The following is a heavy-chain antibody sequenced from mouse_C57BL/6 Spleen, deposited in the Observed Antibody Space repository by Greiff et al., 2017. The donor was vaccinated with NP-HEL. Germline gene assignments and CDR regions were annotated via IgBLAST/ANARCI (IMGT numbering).Heavy chain of an antibody. J-gene: IGHJ2*01. V-gene: IGHV1-81*01. CDR2: IYPRSGNT. Sequence: VKLMESGAELARPGASVKLSCKASGYTFTSYGISWVKQRTGQGLEWIGEIYPRSGNTYYNEKFKGKATLTADKSSSTAYMELRSLTSEDSAVYFCARLLGRFDYWGQGTTLTVSS. CDR3: ARLLGRFDY. D-gene: IGHD4-1*01. CDR1: GYTFTSYG.